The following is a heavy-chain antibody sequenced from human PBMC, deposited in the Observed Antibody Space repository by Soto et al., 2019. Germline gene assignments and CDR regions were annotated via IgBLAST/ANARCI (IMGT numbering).Heavy chain of an antibody. Sequence: QITLKESGPTLVKPTQTLTLTCTLSGLSLSTSGVGVGWIRQPPGKALEWLALIYWDDDKRYSPSLKSRLTITTDASRNQVVLTVTNMDPVDTATYYCAHRQGTSSGWFNYDYWGQGTLVTVSS. D-gene: IGHD6-19*01. CDR1: GLSLSTSGVG. CDR2: IYWDDDK. CDR3: AHRQGTSSGWFNYDY. V-gene: IGHV2-5*02. J-gene: IGHJ4*02.